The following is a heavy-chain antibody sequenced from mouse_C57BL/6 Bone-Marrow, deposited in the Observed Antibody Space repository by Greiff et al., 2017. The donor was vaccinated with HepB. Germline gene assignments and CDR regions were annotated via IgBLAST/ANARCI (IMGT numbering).Heavy chain of an antibody. V-gene: IGHV14-1*01. CDR1: GFNIKDYY. CDR3: TLYDYACGY. Sequence: EVQGVESGAELVRPGASVKLSCTASGFNIKDYYMHWVKQRPEQGLEWIGRIDPEDGDTEYAPKFQGKATMTADKSSNTAYLQLSSLTSEDTAVYYCTLYDYACGYWGRGTLVTVSA. J-gene: IGHJ3*02. D-gene: IGHD2-4*01. CDR2: IDPEDGDT.